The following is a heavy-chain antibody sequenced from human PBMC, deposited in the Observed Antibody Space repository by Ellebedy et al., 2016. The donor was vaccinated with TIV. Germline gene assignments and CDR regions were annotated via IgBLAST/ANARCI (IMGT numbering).Heavy chain of an antibody. CDR3: GRAMDV. CDR2: ISHSGGTT. J-gene: IGHJ6*04. V-gene: IGHV3-23*01. Sequence: GGSLRLXXAASGFSFSNYAMSWVRQAPGKGLEWVSAISHSGGTTYFADSVKGRFSISRDNSKNTLYLQMNSLRVEDTAVYYCGRAMDVWGKGTTVTVSS. CDR1: GFSFSNYA.